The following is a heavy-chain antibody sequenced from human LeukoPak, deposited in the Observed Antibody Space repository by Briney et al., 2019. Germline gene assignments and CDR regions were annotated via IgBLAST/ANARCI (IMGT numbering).Heavy chain of an antibody. CDR2: ISVSGGST. D-gene: IGHD4-17*01. J-gene: IGHJ4*02. CDR1: GFTFSSYA. V-gene: IGHV3-23*01. Sequence: HSGGSLRLSCAASGFTFSSYAMSWVRQAPGKGLEWVSAISVSGGSTYYADSVKGRITISRDNSKNTLYLQMDSLRAGDTAVYYCARGVYGDYDYWGQGALVTVSS. CDR3: ARGVYGDYDY.